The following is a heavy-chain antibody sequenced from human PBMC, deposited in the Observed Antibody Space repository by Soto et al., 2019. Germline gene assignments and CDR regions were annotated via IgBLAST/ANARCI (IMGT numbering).Heavy chain of an antibody. Sequence: EVHLLESGGNVVQPGGSLRLSCAASGFTFSSYAMNWVRQAPGKGLEWVSSISANGRNTYYADSVKGLFTISWDRTKNSLYQQLYILRVEDTDIYYCAKDVSSVGCLAFCAPVDSWGQATLVTVYS. CDR1: GFTFSSYA. CDR2: ISANGRNT. J-gene: IGHJ4*02. D-gene: IGHD3-3*02. CDR3: AKDVSSVGCLAFCAPVDS. V-gene: IGHV3-23*01.